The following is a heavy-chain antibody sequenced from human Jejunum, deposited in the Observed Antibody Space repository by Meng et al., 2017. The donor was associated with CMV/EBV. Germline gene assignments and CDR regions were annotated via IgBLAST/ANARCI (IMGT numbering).Heavy chain of an antibody. CDR3: ARDHPNTGYYGMDV. Sequence: GFTFSSCDMTWVRQAPGKGLEWLSVISRSGGDTYYADSVKGRFTLSRDNAKNSLYLQMNSLRAEDTAVYYCARDHPNTGYYGMDVWGHGTTVTVSS. CDR1: GFTFSSCD. D-gene: IGHD3-10*01. CDR2: ISRSGGDT. V-gene: IGHV3-23*01. J-gene: IGHJ6*02.